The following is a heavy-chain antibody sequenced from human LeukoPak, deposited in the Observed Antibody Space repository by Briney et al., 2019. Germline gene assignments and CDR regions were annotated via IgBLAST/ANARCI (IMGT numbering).Heavy chain of an antibody. Sequence: SGGSLRLSCAASGFTFSSYSMNWVRQAPGKGLEWISYISSSGRAIYYAESVKDRFTISRDNAKNSLYLHMNSLRDEDTALYYCARDTRGWYYDYWGHGTLVTVSS. CDR2: ISSSGRAI. CDR3: ARDTRGWYYDY. J-gene: IGHJ4*01. V-gene: IGHV3-48*02. D-gene: IGHD6-19*01. CDR1: GFTFSSYS.